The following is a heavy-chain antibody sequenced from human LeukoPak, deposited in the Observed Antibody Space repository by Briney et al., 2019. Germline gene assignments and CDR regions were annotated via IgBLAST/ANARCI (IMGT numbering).Heavy chain of an antibody. CDR1: GFTFGTYW. J-gene: IGHJ1*01. V-gene: IGHV3-7*01. CDR2: IKPDGSHI. Sequence: WGSLTLTCAASGFTFGTYWMNWVRQAPGRGLEWVANIKPDGSHIYYVDSVKGRFTISRDNAKNSLYLQIISLRAEDTAIYYCATDASGDSYAVYWGQGPRVTVSS. CDR3: ATDASGDSYAVY. D-gene: IGHD5-18*01.